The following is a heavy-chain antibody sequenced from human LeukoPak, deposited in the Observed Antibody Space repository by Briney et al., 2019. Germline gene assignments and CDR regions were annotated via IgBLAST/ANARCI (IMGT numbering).Heavy chain of an antibody. CDR1: GFTLSSYS. CDR3: ASSTTSGPYYYDSSGYVY. D-gene: IGHD3-22*01. Sequence: GGSLRLSCAASGFTLSSYSMNWVRQAPGKGLEWVSSISSSSSYIYYADSVKGRFTISRDNAKNSLYLQMNSLRAEDTAVYYCASSTTSGPYYYDSSGYVYWGQGTLVTVSS. CDR2: ISSSSSYI. J-gene: IGHJ4*02. V-gene: IGHV3-21*01.